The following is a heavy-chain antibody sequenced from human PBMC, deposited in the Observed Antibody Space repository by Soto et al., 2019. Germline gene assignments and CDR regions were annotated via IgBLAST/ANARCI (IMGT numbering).Heavy chain of an antibody. D-gene: IGHD3-9*01. CDR2: IFSNDEK. J-gene: IGHJ4*02. V-gene: IGHV2-26*01. CDR3: ARYYDILTGYYPLFDY. CDR1: GFSLSNARMG. Sequence: QVTLKESGPVLVNPTETLTLTCTVSGFSLSNARMGVSWIRQPPGKALEWLAHIFSNDEKSYSTSLKSRLTISKDTSKSQVVLTMTNMDPVDTATYYCARYYDILTGYYPLFDYWGQGTLVTVSS.